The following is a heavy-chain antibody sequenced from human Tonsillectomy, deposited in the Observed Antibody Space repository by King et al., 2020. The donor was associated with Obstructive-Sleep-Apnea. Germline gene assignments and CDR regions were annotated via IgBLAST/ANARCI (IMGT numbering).Heavy chain of an antibody. D-gene: IGHD2-15*01. J-gene: IGHJ6*02. V-gene: IGHV4-30-4*01. CDR2: IYYSGST. CDR1: GGSISSGDYY. CDR3: AQGSGDFYYGMDV. Sequence: VQLQESGPGLVKPSQTLSLTCTVSGGSISSGDYYWSWIRQPPGKGLEWIGYIYYSGSTFYNPSLKSRLIISVNPSKNQFSLKLSSVTAADTAVYYCAQGSGDFYYGMDVWGQGTTVTVSS.